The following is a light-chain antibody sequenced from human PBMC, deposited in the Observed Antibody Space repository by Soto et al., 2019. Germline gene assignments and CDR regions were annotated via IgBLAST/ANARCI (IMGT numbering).Light chain of an antibody. CDR3: SSYSISTAYL. CDR1: SSDVGGYDY. CDR2: EVN. Sequence: QSALTQPASVSGSPGQSITISCTGTSSDVGGYDYVSWYQLHPGKAPKLMVFEVNNRRSGVSYRFSGSKSGNTASLTISGLQAEDEADYFCSSYSISTAYLFGTGTKVTVL. V-gene: IGLV2-14*01. J-gene: IGLJ1*01.